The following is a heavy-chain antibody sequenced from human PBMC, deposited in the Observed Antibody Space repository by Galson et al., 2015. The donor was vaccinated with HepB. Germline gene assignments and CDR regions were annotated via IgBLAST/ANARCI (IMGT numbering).Heavy chain of an antibody. CDR2: ISDYNGYT. V-gene: IGHV1-18*04. Sequence: SVKVSCKASGYTFSDYGISWVRQAPGQGLEWMGWISDYNGYTDYVQRFQGRVTMTTDTSTSTAYMELRSLRSDDTAVYYCARASKAVAGSEDYWGQGTLVSVSS. D-gene: IGHD6-19*01. CDR1: GYTFSDYG. J-gene: IGHJ4*02. CDR3: ARASKAVAGSEDY.